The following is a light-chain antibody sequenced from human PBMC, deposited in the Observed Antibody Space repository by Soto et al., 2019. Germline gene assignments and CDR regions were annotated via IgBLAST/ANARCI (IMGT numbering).Light chain of an antibody. CDR2: DVS. V-gene: IGLV2-14*01. Sequence: QSALTQPASVSGSPGQSITISCTGTSSDVGGYNYGSWYQQHPGKAPKLMIYDVSNRPSGVSNLFSGAKSGNTASLTISGLPAEAEADYSCSSYTSRRTLGYVVFGAGTKVTVL. CDR3: SSYTSRRTLGYVV. J-gene: IGLJ2*01. CDR1: SSDVGGYNY.